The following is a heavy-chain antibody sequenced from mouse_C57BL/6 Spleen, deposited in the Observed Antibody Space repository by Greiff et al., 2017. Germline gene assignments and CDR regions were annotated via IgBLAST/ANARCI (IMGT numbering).Heavy chain of an antibody. V-gene: IGHV1-56*01. J-gene: IGHJ3*01. CDR2: IFPGSGST. D-gene: IGHD1-1*01. CDR1: GYTFTSHW. CDR3: ARRDYYRPFAY. Sequence: VKLMESGPELVRPGASVKISCKAPGYTFTSHWMQWVRQRPGQGLEWIGEIFPGSGSTYYNEKFKGKATLMLETSSSTAYMQLSSLPSEDFAVYFCARRDYYRPFAYWGQGTRVTVSA.